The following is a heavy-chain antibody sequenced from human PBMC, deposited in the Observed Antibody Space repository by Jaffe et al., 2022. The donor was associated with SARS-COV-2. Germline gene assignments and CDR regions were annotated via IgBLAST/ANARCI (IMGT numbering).Heavy chain of an antibody. Sequence: QVQLVQSGAEVKKPGASVKVSCKASGYTFTSISIHWVRQAPGQRLEWMGWINTGNGNTKYSQNFQGRVTITRDTSANTAYMELSSLRSEDTAVYYCARLSRLDYWGQGTLVTVSS. CDR1: GYTFTSIS. J-gene: IGHJ4*02. CDR2: INTGNGNT. D-gene: IGHD6-6*01. V-gene: IGHV1-3*04. CDR3: ARLSRLDY.